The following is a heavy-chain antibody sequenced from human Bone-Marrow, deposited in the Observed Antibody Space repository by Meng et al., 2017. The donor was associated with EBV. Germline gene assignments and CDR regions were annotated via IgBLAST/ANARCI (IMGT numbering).Heavy chain of an antibody. CDR1: GFTFSGYG. CDR2: IPSDGNI. D-gene: IGHD1-14*01. J-gene: IGHJ5*02. CDR3: ARDLSGRFDP. V-gene: IGHV3-30*03. Sequence: QGRWVESGGGVVQPGRSLRLSCAASGFTFSGYGMFWVRQAPGKGPEWVAIIPSDGNIYYADSVKGRFTISRDNSKNTLYLQMNSLRGEDTAVYYCARDLSGRFDPWGQGTLVTVSS.